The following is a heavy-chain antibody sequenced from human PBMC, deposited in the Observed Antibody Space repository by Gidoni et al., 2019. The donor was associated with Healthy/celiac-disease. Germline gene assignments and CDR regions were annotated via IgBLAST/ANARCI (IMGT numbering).Heavy chain of an antibody. CDR3: ARYCSSTSCPHYAYFDY. Sequence: EVQLLESGGGLVQPGGSLRLSCAASGFTFSSYAMSWVRPAPGQGLEWVSAISGSGGSTYYADSVKGRFTISRDNSKNTLYLQMNSLRAEDTAVYYCARYCSSTSCPHYAYFDYWGQGTLVTVSS. V-gene: IGHV3-23*01. CDR1: GFTFSSYA. J-gene: IGHJ4*02. D-gene: IGHD2-2*01. CDR2: ISGSGGST.